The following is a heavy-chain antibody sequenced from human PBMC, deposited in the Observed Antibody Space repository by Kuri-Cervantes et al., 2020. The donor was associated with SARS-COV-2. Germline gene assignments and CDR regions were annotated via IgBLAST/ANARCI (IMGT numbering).Heavy chain of an antibody. D-gene: IGHD3-3*01. CDR3: AKDNWRVITIFGATRSDYYMDV. Sequence: LSLTCAASGFTFSDFGMHWVRQVPGKGLEWVAFTRYDGSNKYYADSVKGRFTISRDNSKNTLYLQMNSLRAEDTAVYYCAKDNWRVITIFGATRSDYYMDVWGKGTTVTVSS. CDR1: GFTFSDFG. V-gene: IGHV3-30*02. CDR2: TRYDGSNK. J-gene: IGHJ6*03.